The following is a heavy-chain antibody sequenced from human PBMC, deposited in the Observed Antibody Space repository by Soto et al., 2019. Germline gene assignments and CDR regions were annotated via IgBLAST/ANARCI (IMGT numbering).Heavy chain of an antibody. D-gene: IGHD5-12*01. CDR3: AAGVTYDGNFDI. CDR2: IVVGSGNT. V-gene: IGHV1-58*02. CDR1: GFTFTSSA. Sequence: QMQLVQSGPEVKKPGTSVKVSCKASGFTFTSSAMQWVRQARGQRLEWIGWIVVGSGNTNYAQQFQERVSITRDLSTSTAYMELSSLRSEDTAVYYCAAGVTYDGNFDIWGQGTMVTVSS. J-gene: IGHJ3*02.